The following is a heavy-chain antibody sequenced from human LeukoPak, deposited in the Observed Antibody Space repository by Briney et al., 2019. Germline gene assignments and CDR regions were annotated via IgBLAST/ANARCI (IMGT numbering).Heavy chain of an antibody. Sequence: GGSLRLSCAASGFTVSSNYMSWVRQAPGKGLEWVSVIYSGGSTYYADSVKGRFTISRDNSKNTLYLQMNSLRAEDTAVYYCARDRDSGSFCFDYWGQGTLVTVSS. CDR3: ARDRDSGSFCFDY. CDR2: IYSGGST. CDR1: GFTVSSNY. V-gene: IGHV3-53*01. J-gene: IGHJ4*02. D-gene: IGHD1-26*01.